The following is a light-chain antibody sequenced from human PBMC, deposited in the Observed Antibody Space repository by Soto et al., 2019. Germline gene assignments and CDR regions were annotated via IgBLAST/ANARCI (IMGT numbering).Light chain of an antibody. Sequence: EIVLTQSPGTLSLSLGERATLSCRASQSVSSTYLAWYQQQPGQAPRLLIYGASSRATGIPDRFSGSASGTDFPITINRLEPEDFAIYYYQQYGDSRTFGQGTKLEIK. CDR2: GAS. CDR3: QQYGDSRT. V-gene: IGKV3-20*01. CDR1: QSVSSTY. J-gene: IGKJ2*01.